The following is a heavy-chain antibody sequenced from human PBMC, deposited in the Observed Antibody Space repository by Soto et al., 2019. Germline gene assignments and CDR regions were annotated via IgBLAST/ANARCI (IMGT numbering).Heavy chain of an antibody. CDR1: GYTFSNYC. J-gene: IGHJ4*02. V-gene: IGHV1-18*01. Sequence: ASVKVSCKASGYTFSNYCISWVRQAPGQGLEWMGWFSSYNGDARYAQNLQGRVTMTTDTSTSTAYMELWSLRSDDTAVYYCAREDSGGLDYWGQGTLVTVSS. D-gene: IGHD1-26*01. CDR2: FSSYNGDA. CDR3: AREDSGGLDY.